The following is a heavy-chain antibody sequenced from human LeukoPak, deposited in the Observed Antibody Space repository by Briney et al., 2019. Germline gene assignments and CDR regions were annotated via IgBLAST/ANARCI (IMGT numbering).Heavy chain of an antibody. CDR1: GFTFSSYW. Sequence: GGSLRLSCAASGFTFSSYWMSWVRQAPGKGLEWVSYISSSSSMIYYADSVKGRFTISRDNAKNSLYLQMNSLRVEDTAVYYCARFAGYWGRGTLVTVSS. V-gene: IGHV3-48*04. J-gene: IGHJ4*02. CDR2: ISSSSSMI. CDR3: ARFAGY.